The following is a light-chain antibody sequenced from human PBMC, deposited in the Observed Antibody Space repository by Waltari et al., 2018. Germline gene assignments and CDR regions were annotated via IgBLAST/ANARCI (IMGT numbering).Light chain of an antibody. CDR2: AAS. CDR3: LQHMDFPTWT. V-gene: IGKV1-17*03. Sequence: DIQMTQSPSAMSASVGDRVTITCRASQGISNYLAWFQQKPGTVPKRLIYAASSLQNGVPSRFSGSGSGTEFTLTISNLQPEDFATYYCLQHMDFPTWTFGQGTKV. J-gene: IGKJ1*01. CDR1: QGISNY.